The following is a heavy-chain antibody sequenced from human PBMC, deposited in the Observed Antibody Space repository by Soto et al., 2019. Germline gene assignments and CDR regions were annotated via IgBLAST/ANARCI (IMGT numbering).Heavy chain of an antibody. Sequence: SETLCLTCTVSGDSIRSSSHYWAWDRQPPGKGLEWIGGFYYSGSTNYNPSLKSRLTISLDTSKNQLSLNLSSVTAADTAMYYCARALSTWYYFDHWGQGTLVTVSS. D-gene: IGHD6-13*01. CDR1: GDSIRSSSHY. V-gene: IGHV4-39*07. CDR2: FYYSGST. J-gene: IGHJ4*02. CDR3: ARALSTWYYFDH.